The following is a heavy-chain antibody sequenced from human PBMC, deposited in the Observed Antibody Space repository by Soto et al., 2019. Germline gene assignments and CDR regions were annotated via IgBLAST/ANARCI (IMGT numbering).Heavy chain of an antibody. V-gene: IGHV3-11*03. D-gene: IGHD6-13*01. J-gene: IGHJ6*02. CDR3: ARFSYSSSWYYYYGMDV. Sequence: PGGSLRLSCAASGFTFSDYYMSWIRQAPGKGLEWVSYFSGTSSYTNYADSVKGRFTISRDNAKKSLYLQMNSLRAEDTAIYYCARFSYSSSWYYYYGMDVWGQGTTVTVSS. CDR2: FSGTSSYT. CDR1: GFTFSDYY.